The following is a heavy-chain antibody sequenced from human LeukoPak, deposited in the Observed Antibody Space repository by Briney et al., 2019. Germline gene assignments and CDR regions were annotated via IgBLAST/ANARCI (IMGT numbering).Heavy chain of an antibody. Sequence: GGSLRLSCAASGFTVSSNYMSWVRQAPGKGLEWVAIIWYDGSNKYYADSVKGRFTISRDNSKNTLYLQMNSLRAEDTAVYYCAAGEPYVYWGQGTLVTVSS. V-gene: IGHV3-33*08. CDR1: GFTVSSNY. D-gene: IGHD1-14*01. CDR2: IWYDGSNK. J-gene: IGHJ4*02. CDR3: AAGEPYVY.